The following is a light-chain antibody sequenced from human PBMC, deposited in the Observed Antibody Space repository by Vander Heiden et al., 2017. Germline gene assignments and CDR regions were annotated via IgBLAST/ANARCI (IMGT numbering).Light chain of an antibody. Sequence: ELVLTPSSVTLSLSPGARATLSCSASQSFSSYLAWYQQKPGQAPRLLIYEASNRATGIPARFSGSGSGTDFTLTISSLEAEDFAVYYCQQRSNWPWTFGQGTKVEIK. CDR1: QSFSSY. CDR3: QQRSNWPWT. J-gene: IGKJ1*01. V-gene: IGKV3-11*01. CDR2: EAS.